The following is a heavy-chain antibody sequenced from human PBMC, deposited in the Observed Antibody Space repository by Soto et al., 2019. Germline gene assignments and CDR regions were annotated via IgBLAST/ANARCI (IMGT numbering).Heavy chain of an antibody. CDR2: INAGNGNT. J-gene: IGHJ3*02. Sequence: ASVKVSCKASGYTFTSYAMHWVLQAPGQRLEWMGWINAGNGNTKYSQKFQGRVTITRDTSASTAYMELSSLRSEDTAVYYCARHRLGGHDAFDIWGQGTMVTVSS. V-gene: IGHV1-3*01. CDR1: GYTFTSYA. CDR3: ARHRLGGHDAFDI. D-gene: IGHD3-10*01.